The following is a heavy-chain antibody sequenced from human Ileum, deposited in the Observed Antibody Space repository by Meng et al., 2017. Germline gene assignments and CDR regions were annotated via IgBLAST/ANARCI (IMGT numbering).Heavy chain of an antibody. J-gene: IGHJ4*02. V-gene: IGHV4-34*01. D-gene: IGHD3-22*01. CDR2: INHSGST. CDR3: ASARYDN. CDR1: GGSFRANY. Sequence: QGQRQQWGAGRGKPAETLSLTCVGDGGSFRANYWTWIRQPPGKGLEWIGEINHSGSTNYKPSLKSRVTISVDTSKKQFSLKLTSVTAADTAVYYCASARYDNWGQGTLVTVSS.